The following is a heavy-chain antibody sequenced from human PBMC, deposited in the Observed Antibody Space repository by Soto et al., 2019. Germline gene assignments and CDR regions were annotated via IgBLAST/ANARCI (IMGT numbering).Heavy chain of an antibody. V-gene: IGHV3-33*01. CDR1: GFTFSSYG. Sequence: GGSLRLSCAASGFTFSSYGMHWVRQAPGKGLEWVAVIWYDGSNKYYADSVKGRFTISRDNSKNTLYLQMNSLRAEDTAVYYGARDLRLELHGPGVDYGMDVWGQGTTVTVSS. D-gene: IGHD1-7*01. CDR2: IWYDGSNK. J-gene: IGHJ6*02. CDR3: ARDLRLELHGPGVDYGMDV.